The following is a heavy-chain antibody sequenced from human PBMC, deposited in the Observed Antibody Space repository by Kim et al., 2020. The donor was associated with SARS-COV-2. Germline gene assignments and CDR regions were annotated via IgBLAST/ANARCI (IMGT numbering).Heavy chain of an antibody. J-gene: IGHJ6*02. CDR1: GFTFSTCD. Sequence: GGSLRLSCAASGFTFSTCDMHWVRQVAGKGLEWVSTIGAGGDTYYPGSVKGRFTISRDNAKNSLYLQMNSLRAGDTAVYYCTRVPKGPAAPENHGLDVWGQGTTVTVSS. CDR2: IGAGGDT. D-gene: IGHD6-13*01. V-gene: IGHV3-13*01. CDR3: TRVPKGPAAPENHGLDV.